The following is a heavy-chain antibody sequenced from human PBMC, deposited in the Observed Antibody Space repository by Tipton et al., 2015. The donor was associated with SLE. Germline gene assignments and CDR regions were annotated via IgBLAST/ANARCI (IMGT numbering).Heavy chain of an antibody. V-gene: IGHV4-61*02. J-gene: IGHJ6*03. CDR3: ARGITIMYYYYMDV. D-gene: IGHD5-24*01. Sequence: TLSLTCTVSGGSISSGSYYWSWIRQPAGKGLEWIGRIYTSGSTNYNPSLKSRVTISVDTSKNQFSLKLSSVTAADTAVYYCARGITIMYYYYMDVWGKGTTVTVSS. CDR1: GGSISSGSYY. CDR2: IYTSGST.